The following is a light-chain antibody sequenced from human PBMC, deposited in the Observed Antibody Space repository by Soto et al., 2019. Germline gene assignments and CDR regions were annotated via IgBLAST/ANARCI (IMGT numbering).Light chain of an antibody. Sequence: QSVLTQPRSVSGSPGQSVTISCTGTSSDVGGYDFVSWYQQHPGKAPKLMISDVSKRPSGVPDRFSGSKSGNTASLTISGLQAEDEADYYCCSYAGSSTPYVFGTGTKVTVL. V-gene: IGLV2-11*01. CDR3: CSYAGSSTPYV. CDR2: DVS. CDR1: SSDVGGYDF. J-gene: IGLJ1*01.